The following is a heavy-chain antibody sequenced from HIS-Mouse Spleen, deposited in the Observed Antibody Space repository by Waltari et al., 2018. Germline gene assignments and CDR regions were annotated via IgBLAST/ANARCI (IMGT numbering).Heavy chain of an antibody. Sequence: QVQLVESGGGVVQPGRSLRLSCAASGFTFSSYAMHWVRQAPGKGLEWVAVISYDGSNKYYADSVKGRFTSSRDNSKNTLYLQMNSLRAEDTAVYYCARDHRNNWAIRDWGQGTLVTVSS. CDR2: ISYDGSNK. D-gene: IGHD1-20*01. J-gene: IGHJ4*02. CDR1: GFTFSSYA. CDR3: ARDHRNNWAIRD. V-gene: IGHV3-30-3*01.